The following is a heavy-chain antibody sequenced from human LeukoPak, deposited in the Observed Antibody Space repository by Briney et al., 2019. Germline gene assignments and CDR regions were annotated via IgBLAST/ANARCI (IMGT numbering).Heavy chain of an antibody. J-gene: IGHJ4*02. CDR2: ITVSGDTT. D-gene: IGHD6-19*01. Sequence: GGSLRLSCAVSGFSVSSYGMSWVRQAPGKGPEWVSAITVSGDTTYYADFVKGRFNISRDNSKNTLYLQMNSLRAEDTAVYYCAQGYSSGWFPYWGQGTLVTVSS. CDR3: AQGYSSGWFPY. CDR1: GFSVSSYG. V-gene: IGHV3-23*01.